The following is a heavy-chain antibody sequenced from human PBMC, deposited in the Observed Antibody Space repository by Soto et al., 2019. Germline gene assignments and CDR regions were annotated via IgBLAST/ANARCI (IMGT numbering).Heavy chain of an antibody. D-gene: IGHD1-26*01. J-gene: IGHJ6*02. CDR1: GGSISSSSYY. CDR2: LYYSGST. CDR3: ARAGATGYYYGMDV. Sequence: QLQLQESGPGLVKPSETLSLTCTVSGGSISSSSYYWGWIRQPPGKGLEWIGSLYYSGSTYSNPSLKSRVTISVDTSKNQFYLNLSSVTAADTAVYYCARAGATGYYYGMDVWGQGTTVTVSS. V-gene: IGHV4-39*01.